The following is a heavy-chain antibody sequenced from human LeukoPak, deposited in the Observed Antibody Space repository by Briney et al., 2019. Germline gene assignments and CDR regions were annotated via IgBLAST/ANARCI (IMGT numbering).Heavy chain of an antibody. D-gene: IGHD6-13*01. V-gene: IGHV1-69*04. CDR3: ARDSAAGTGDY. Sequence: EASVKVSCKASGGTFSSYAISWVRQAPGQGLEWMGRIIPILGIANYAQKFQGRVTITADKSTSTAYMELSSLGSEDTAVYYCARDSAAGTGDYWGQGTLVTVSS. CDR2: IIPILGIA. J-gene: IGHJ4*02. CDR1: GGTFSSYA.